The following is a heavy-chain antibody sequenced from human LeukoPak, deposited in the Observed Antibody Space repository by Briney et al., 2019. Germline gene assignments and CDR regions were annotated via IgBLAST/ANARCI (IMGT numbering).Heavy chain of an antibody. CDR1: GFTFSSQA. CDR3: AKDWPVSGDHYSPFDY. V-gene: IGHV3-23*01. CDR2: ISRSGTNT. D-gene: IGHD4-11*01. J-gene: IGHJ4*02. Sequence: LRGSLRLSCAASGFTFSSQAMSWVRQAPGMGLEWVAAISRSGTNTYYVDSVKGRFTISRDSSKNTLHLQMDSLRAEDTAVYYCAKDWPVSGDHYSPFDYWGQGTLITVSS.